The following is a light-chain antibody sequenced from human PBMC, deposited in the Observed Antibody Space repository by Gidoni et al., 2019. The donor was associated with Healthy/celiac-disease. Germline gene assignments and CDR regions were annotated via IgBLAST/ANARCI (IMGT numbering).Light chain of an antibody. CDR3: QQYGSSPLMCS. CDR2: GAS. CDR1: QSVSSSY. Sequence: EIVLTQSPGTLSLSPGERATLSCRASQSVSSSYLAWYQQKPGQAPRLLIYGASSRATGIPDRLSGSGSGTDFTLTISRLEPEDFAVYYCQQYGSSPLMCSFGQGTKLEIK. J-gene: IGKJ2*04. V-gene: IGKV3-20*01.